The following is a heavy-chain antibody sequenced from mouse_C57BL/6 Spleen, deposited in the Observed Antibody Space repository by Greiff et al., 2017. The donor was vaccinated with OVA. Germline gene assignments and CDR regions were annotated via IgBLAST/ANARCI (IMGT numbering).Heavy chain of an antibody. CDR2: FYPGSGSI. V-gene: IGHV1-62-2*01. CDR3: ARHEMGNSLYYYAMDY. D-gene: IGHD4-1*01. CDR1: GYTFTEYT. J-gene: IGHJ4*01. Sequence: QVQLQQSGAELVKPGASVKLSCKASGYTFTEYTIHWAKQRSGQGLEWIGWFYPGSGSIKYNEKFKDKATLTADKSSSTVYMELSRLTSEDSAVYFCARHEMGNSLYYYAMDYWGQGTSVTVSS.